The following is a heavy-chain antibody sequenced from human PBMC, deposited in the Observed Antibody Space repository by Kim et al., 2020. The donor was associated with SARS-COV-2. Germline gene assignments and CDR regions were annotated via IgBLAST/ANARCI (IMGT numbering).Heavy chain of an antibody. CDR1: GASVSGTSYF. Sequence: SETLSLTCTVSGASVSGTSYFWGWFRQPPGKGLEWIATISHNEKTYYSGNTYYNPSIQSRVTISIDTSKNQFSLKLRSVTAADTATYYCAGQPGRLLGWIVPWGQGTLVSVSP. J-gene: IGHJ5*02. V-gene: IGHV4-39*01. CDR3: AGQPGRLLGWIVP. CDR2: ISHNEKTYYSGNT.